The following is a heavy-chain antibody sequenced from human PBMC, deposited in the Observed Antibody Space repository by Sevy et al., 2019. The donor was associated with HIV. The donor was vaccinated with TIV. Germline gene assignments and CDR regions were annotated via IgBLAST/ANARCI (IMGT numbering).Heavy chain of an antibody. V-gene: IGHV6-1*01. CDR3: ARDGGSNWDGRPSGTVFDY. Sequence: SQTLSLTCAISGDGISSRGTVWNWIRQSPSRGLEWLGRTYYRSKWWNNYALSVKSRISINPDKSKNQVSLHLNSVTPDDTAVYYCARDGGSNWDGRPSGTVFDYWGQGTLVTVSS. D-gene: IGHD1-1*01. J-gene: IGHJ4*02. CDR2: TYYRSKWWN. CDR1: GDGISSRGTV.